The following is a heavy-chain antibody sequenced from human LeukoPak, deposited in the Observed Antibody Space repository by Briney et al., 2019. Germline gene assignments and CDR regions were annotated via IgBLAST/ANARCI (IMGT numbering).Heavy chain of an antibody. Sequence: ASVKVSCKASGYTFTGYYIHWVRQAPGQGLEWMGWINPNSGGTNYAQKFQGRVTMTRDTSISTAYMELSRLRSDDTAVYYCARGESGYDYDYFDYWGQGTLVTVSS. J-gene: IGHJ4*02. CDR3: ARGESGYDYDYFDY. CDR2: INPNSGGT. D-gene: IGHD5-12*01. CDR1: GYTFTGYY. V-gene: IGHV1-2*02.